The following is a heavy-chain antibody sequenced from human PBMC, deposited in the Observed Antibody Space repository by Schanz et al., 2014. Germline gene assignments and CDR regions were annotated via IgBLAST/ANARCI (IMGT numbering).Heavy chain of an antibody. D-gene: IGHD1-1*01. CDR2: TGPYGKTI. V-gene: IGHV3-48*01. J-gene: IGHJ4*02. CDR3: ARDYGNWAIDY. CDR1: GITFSSHS. Sequence: EVHLVESGGGLVQPGGSLRLSCAASGITFSSHSFNWVRQAPGKGLEWISYTGPYGKTIYYADSVKGRFTLYRDKAKDSLFLHMDSLRADAAAVYYCARDYGNWAIDYWGRGTLVSVSS.